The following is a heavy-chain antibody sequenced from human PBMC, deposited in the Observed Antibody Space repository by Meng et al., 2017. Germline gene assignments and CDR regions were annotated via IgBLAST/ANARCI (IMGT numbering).Heavy chain of an antibody. J-gene: IGHJ5*02. V-gene: IGHV1-69-2*01. D-gene: IGHD1-26*01. Sequence: EVQLVPFGAEGKNPGAPMKTCSKFSVYHITDYYSAWGPQDPAKGLEWMGLFDPEDGETIYAETFQGRVTITADTSTDTAYMELSSLRSEDTAVYYCATDLYRDWFDPWGQGTLVTVSS. CDR3: ATDLYRDWFDP. CDR1: VYHITDYY. CDR2: FDPEDGET.